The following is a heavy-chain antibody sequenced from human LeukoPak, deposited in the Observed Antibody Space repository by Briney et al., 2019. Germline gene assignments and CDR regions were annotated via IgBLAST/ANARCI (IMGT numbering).Heavy chain of an antibody. CDR2: MNPNSGNT. D-gene: IGHD1-26*01. CDR3: ARGLDSSGSYRPHDAFDI. Sequence: ASVKVSCKASGYTFTSYDINWVRQATGQGLEWMGYMNPNSGNTGYAQKFQGRVTMTRNTPISTAYMELSSLRSEDTAVYYCARGLDSSGSYRPHDAFDIWGQGTMVTVSS. J-gene: IGHJ3*02. CDR1: GYTFTSYD. V-gene: IGHV1-8*01.